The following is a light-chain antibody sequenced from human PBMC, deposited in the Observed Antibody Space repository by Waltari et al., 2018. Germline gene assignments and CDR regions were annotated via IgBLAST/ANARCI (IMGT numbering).Light chain of an antibody. CDR2: AAS. CDR1: QNIGDY. J-gene: IGKJ4*01. V-gene: IGKV3-11*01. Sequence: VLTQSPATLSLSPGDRATLSCRASQNIGDYLAWYQQKPGQAPRLLISAASNRATGVPARFSGSGSATDFTLTISSLEPEDFAVYYCQNRRDWPLLTFGGGTKVEIK. CDR3: QNRRDWPLLT.